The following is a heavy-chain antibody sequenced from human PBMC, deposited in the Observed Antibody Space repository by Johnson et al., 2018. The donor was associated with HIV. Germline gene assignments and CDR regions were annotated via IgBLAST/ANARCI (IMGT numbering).Heavy chain of an antibody. CDR3: AREAYAAGAFDI. CDR2: ISSGGST. V-gene: IGHV3-66*01. CDR1: GFTVSSNY. J-gene: IGHJ3*02. Sequence: VLLVESGGGLVQPGGSLRLSCAASGFTVSSNYMSWVRQAPGKGLEWVSVISSGGSTYYADSVKGRFTISRDNSKNTLYLQMNSLRAEDTAVYYCAREAYAAGAFDIWGQGTMVTVSS. D-gene: IGHD3-16*01.